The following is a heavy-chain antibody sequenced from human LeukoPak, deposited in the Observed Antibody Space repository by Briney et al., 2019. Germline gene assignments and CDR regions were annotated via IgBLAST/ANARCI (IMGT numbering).Heavy chain of an antibody. CDR2: INPNSGGT. CDR1: GYSFTDKY. J-gene: IGHJ5*02. Sequence: ASVKVSCKASGYSFTDKYMHWVRQAPGQGLEWMGWINPNSGGTNYAQKFQGRVTMTTDTSMSTAYMELSRLTSDDTAVYYCARAGGRSWFDPWGQGTLVTDSS. V-gene: IGHV1-2*02. CDR3: ARAGGRSWFDP.